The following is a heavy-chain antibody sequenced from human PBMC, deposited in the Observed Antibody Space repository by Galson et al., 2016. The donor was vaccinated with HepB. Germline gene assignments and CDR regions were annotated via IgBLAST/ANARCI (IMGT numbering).Heavy chain of an antibody. V-gene: IGHV5-51*01. CDR3: ARLGRATEYWSGYYGDAYDT. D-gene: IGHD3-3*01. CDR2: IYPGDSDS. Sequence: QSGAEVKKPGESLKISCKGSGFSFSNYWIGWVRQMPGKGLEWMGIIYPGDSDSRYSPSFQGQVTISADKSINTAYLQWSSLKASDTAMYYCARLGRATEYWSGYYGDAYDTRGQGTKVTVSS. J-gene: IGHJ3*02. CDR1: GFSFSNYW.